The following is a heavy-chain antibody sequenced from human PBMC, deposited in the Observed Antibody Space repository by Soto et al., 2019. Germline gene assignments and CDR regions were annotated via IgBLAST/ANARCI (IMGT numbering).Heavy chain of an antibody. D-gene: IGHD6-13*01. CDR1: GFTFSNNA. Sequence: VHLLESGGGLVQPGGSLRLSCAASGFTFSNNAMTWVRQAPEKGLEWVSFISANSGTTYFADSVKGRFTISRDNSKSTLYLQMNSLRAEDTAVYYCAKASSISWGVFDFWGQGTLITVSS. CDR2: ISANSGTT. V-gene: IGHV3-23*01. CDR3: AKASSISWGVFDF. J-gene: IGHJ4*02.